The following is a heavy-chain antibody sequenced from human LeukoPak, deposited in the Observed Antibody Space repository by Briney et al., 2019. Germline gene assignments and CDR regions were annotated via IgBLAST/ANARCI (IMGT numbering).Heavy chain of an antibody. CDR3: ARYIVSYPHDAFDI. D-gene: IGHD1-26*01. CDR1: GGSISSYY. V-gene: IGHV4-59*08. CDR2: IHFSGST. J-gene: IGHJ3*02. Sequence: SETLSLTCTVSGGSISSYYWSWIRQPPGKGLEWIGYIHFSGSTNYNPSLKSRVTVSVDTSKNQFSLKLSSVTAADTAVYYCARYIVSYPHDAFDIWGQGTMVTVSS.